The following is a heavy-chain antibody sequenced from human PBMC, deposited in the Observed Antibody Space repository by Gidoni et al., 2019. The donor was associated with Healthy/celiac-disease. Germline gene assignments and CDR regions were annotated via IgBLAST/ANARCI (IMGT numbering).Heavy chain of an antibody. J-gene: IGHJ3*02. CDR2: IYWNDDK. CDR1: GFSLSTSGVG. CDR3: AHMEFGERPDEMDAFDI. V-gene: IGHV2-5*01. D-gene: IGHD3-10*01. Sequence: QITLKESGPTLVKPTQTLTLTCTFSGFSLSTSGVGVGWIRQPPGKALEWLALIYWNDDKRYSPSLKSRLTITKDTSKNQVVLTMTNMDPVDTATYYCAHMEFGERPDEMDAFDIWGQGTMVTVSS.